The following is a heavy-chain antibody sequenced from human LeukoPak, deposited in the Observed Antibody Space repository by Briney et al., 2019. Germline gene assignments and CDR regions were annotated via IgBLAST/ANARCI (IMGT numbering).Heavy chain of an antibody. D-gene: IGHD3-9*01. CDR2: IKEDGTYT. J-gene: IGHJ4*02. CDR3: ARDFDMGITPGDDFDF. Sequence: GGSLRLSCAASGFSFGKYWMHWVRQTPGEGLVWVSRIKEDGTYTSYADSVKGRFTISRDNARNTVFLQMNSLRAEDTAVYYCARDFDMGITPGDDFDFWGQGTLVTVSS. V-gene: IGHV3-74*01. CDR1: GFSFGKYW.